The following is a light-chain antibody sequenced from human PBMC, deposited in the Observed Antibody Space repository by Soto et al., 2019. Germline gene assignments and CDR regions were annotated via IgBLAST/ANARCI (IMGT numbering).Light chain of an antibody. CDR2: AAS. CDR3: QHYNSYSEA. CDR1: QGISGY. V-gene: IGKV1-9*01. J-gene: IGKJ1*01. Sequence: DVQLTQSPSFLSASVGDRVTITCRASQGISGYLAWYQQKPGGAPKLLIYAASTLQIGVPSRFSGRGSGAEFTLTISSLQPEDFATYYCQHYNSYSEAFGQGTQVDIK.